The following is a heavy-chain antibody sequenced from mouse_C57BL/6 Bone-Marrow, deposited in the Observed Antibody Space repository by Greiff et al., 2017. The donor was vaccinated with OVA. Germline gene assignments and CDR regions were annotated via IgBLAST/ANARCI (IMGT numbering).Heavy chain of an antibody. J-gene: IGHJ3*01. V-gene: IGHV10-1*01. CDR1: GFSFNTYA. CDR2: IRSKSNNYAT. Sequence: EVQGVESGGGLVQPKGSLKLSCAASGFSFNTYAMNWVRQAPGKGLEWVARIRSKSNNYATYYADSVKDRFTISRDDSESMLYLQMNNLKTEDTAMYYCVGLGDWFAYWGQGTLVTVSA. CDR3: VGLGDWFAY. D-gene: IGHD4-1*01.